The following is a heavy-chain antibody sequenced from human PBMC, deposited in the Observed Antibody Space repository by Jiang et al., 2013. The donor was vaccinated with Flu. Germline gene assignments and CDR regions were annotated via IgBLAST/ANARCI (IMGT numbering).Heavy chain of an antibody. D-gene: IGHD4-23*01. V-gene: IGHV4-39*07. J-gene: IGHJ2*01. CDR2: IYYSGST. CDR1: GGSISSSSYY. Sequence: PGLVKPSETLSLTCTVSGGSISSSSYYWGWIRQPPGKGLEWIGSIYYSGSTYYNPSLKSRVTISVDTSKNQFSLKLSSVTAADTAVYYCANTPRRVVTTFPYWYFDLWGRGTLVTVSS. CDR3: ANTPRRVVTTFPYWYFDL.